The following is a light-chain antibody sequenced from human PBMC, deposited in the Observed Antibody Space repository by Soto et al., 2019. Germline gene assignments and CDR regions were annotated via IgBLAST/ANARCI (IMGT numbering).Light chain of an antibody. Sequence: DVVMTQTPLSSADALGQPASFSCRSSQSLVHSDGYTYLKWLHQRPGQPPRLLINKVSNRFSGVPDRFSGSGAGTDFTLSSSRVEAEDVGIYYFMKATHYKPYTFDQGTKLEIK. CDR2: KVS. CDR1: QSLVHSDGYTY. V-gene: IGKV2-24*01. CDR3: MKATHYKPYT. J-gene: IGKJ2*01.